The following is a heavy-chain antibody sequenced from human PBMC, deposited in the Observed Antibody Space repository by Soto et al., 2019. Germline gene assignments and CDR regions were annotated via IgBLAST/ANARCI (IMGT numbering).Heavy chain of an antibody. Sequence: PSVKVSCKASGYPFTSDNINRVRQAPGQGLEWVGYMNPYTGRSGYVRKFQGRVTLTRDTSINTAYMELTNLRFEDTAVYYCARGQDYFDTSGYNDYWGRGALVTVSS. D-gene: IGHD3-22*01. J-gene: IGHJ4*02. V-gene: IGHV1-8*01. CDR1: GYPFTSDN. CDR2: MNPYTGRS. CDR3: ARGQDYFDTSGYNDY.